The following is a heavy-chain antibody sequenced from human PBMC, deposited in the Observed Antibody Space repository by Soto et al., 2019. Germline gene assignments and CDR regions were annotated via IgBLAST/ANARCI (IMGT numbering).Heavy chain of an antibody. Sequence: LRLSCAASGCTFSSYGMHWVRQAPGKGLEWVAVISYDGSNKYYADSVKGRFTISRDNSKNTLYLQMNSLRAEDTAVYYCAKRGGIVVVPVAGGMDVWGQGTTVPVSS. J-gene: IGHJ6*02. CDR2: ISYDGSNK. V-gene: IGHV3-30*18. D-gene: IGHD2-2*01. CDR1: GCTFSSYG. CDR3: AKRGGIVVVPVAGGMDV.